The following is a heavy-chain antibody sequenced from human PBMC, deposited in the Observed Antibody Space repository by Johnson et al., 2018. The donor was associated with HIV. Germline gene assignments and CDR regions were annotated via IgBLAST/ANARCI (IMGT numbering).Heavy chain of an antibody. CDR2: IGTAGDT. J-gene: IGHJ3*02. CDR3: ARQFRSVGAPDAFDI. V-gene: IGHV3-13*01. D-gene: IGHD1-26*01. Sequence: VQLVESGGGLVQPGGSLRLSCAASGFTFSTHDMHWVRQASGKGLEWVSAIGTAGDTYYPGSVKGRFTISRDNAKNSLYLQMNSLRAEDTAVYYCARQFRSVGAPDAFDIWGQGTMVTVSS. CDR1: GFTFSTHD.